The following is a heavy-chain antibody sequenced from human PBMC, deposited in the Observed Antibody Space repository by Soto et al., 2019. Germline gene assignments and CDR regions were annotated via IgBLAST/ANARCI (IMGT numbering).Heavy chain of an antibody. CDR3: ARLGYCSSTSCYNYWFDP. J-gene: IGHJ5*02. CDR1: GYTFTSYD. CDR2: MNPNSGNT. V-gene: IGHV1-8*01. D-gene: IGHD2-2*02. Sequence: ASVKVSCKASGYTFTSYDINWVRQATGQGLEWMGWMNPNSGNTGSAQKFQGRVTMTGNTSISTAYMELSSLRSEDTAVYYCARLGYCSSTSCYNYWFDPWGQGTLVTVSS.